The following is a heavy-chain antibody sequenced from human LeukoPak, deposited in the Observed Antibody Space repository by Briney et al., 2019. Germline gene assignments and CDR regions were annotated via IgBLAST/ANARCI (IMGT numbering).Heavy chain of an antibody. CDR3: AKVAFGGVIAPFDY. Sequence: GGSLRLSCAASGFTFSSYAMHWVRQAPGKGLEWVAFIRYDGSNKYYADSAKGRFTISRDNSKNTLYLQMNSLRAEDTAVYYCAKVAFGGVIAPFDYWGQGTLVTVSS. V-gene: IGHV3-30*02. D-gene: IGHD3-16*02. CDR1: GFTFSSYA. J-gene: IGHJ4*02. CDR2: IRYDGSNK.